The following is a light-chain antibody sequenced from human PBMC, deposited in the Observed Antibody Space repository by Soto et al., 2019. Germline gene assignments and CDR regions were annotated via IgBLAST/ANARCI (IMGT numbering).Light chain of an antibody. CDR1: QSLVHSDGHTY. V-gene: IGKV2-30*02. CDR3: LQTTHCPYT. J-gene: IGKJ2*01. Sequence: DVVMTQSPLSLPVTLGQPASISCRSSQSLVHSDGHTYLNWFQQRPGQSPRRIIYKVSNRDSGVPDRLSGSGSGTDFTLKISRLEAEDVGVYYCLQTTHCPYTFGQGTNLEIK. CDR2: KVS.